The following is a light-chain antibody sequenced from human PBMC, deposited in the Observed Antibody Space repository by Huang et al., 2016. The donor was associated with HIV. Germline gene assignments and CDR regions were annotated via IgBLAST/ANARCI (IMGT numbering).Light chain of an antibody. J-gene: IGKJ2*01. CDR3: QQYYSPPYT. CDR2: CAS. V-gene: IGKV4-1*01. CDR1: QAVLKNSNKKNY. Sequence: DIEMTQSPASLTVSLGARAIINCKSSQAVLKNSNKKNYLAWYQQRPGQPPKVLIYCASSRESGVPGRFRGSWSGTDFNLTISSLQPEDLADYYCQQYYSPPYTFGQGTRLEI.